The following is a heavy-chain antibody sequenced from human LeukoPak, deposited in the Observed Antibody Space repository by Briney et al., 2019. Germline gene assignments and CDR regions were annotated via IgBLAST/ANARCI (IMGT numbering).Heavy chain of an antibody. V-gene: IGHV4-4*09. J-gene: IGHJ6*03. CDR3: ARVLAIFGLDTTDFYMDV. Sequence: SETLSLTCTVSGGSISSYYWSWIRQPPGKGLEWIGYIYTSGSTNYNPSLKSRVAVSVDPSQNQVSLSLTSVTAADTAVYYCARVLAIFGLDTTDFYMDVWGKGTTVTVSS. CDR2: IYTSGST. D-gene: IGHD3/OR15-3a*01. CDR1: GGSISSYY.